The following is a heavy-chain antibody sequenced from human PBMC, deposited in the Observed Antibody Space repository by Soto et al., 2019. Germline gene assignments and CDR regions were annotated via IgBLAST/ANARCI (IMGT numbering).Heavy chain of an antibody. J-gene: IGHJ4*02. CDR2: INPSGGST. CDR3: AKDRGYGSGSSFDY. V-gene: IGHV1-46*03. Sequence: ASVKVSCKASGYTFTSYYMRWVRQAPGQGLEWMGMINPSGGSTSYAQKFQDRVTMTKDTSTNTVYMELSSLRSEDTAVYYCAKDRGYGSGSSFDYWGQGTLVTVSS. CDR1: GYTFTSYY. D-gene: IGHD3-10*01.